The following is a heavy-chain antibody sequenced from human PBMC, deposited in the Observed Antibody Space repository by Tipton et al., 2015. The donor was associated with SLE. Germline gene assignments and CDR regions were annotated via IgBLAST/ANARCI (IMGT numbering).Heavy chain of an antibody. V-gene: IGHV4-61*02. CDR3: AKDSGDYDFGQDP. J-gene: IGHJ5*02. CDR2: IYVSGVT. Sequence: TLSPTCTVSGGSISSASSYWSWIRQPAGKGLEWIGRIYVSGVTNYSPSLKSRVSISIDTSKNQFSLRLSSVTAADTAVYYCAKDSGDYDFGQDPWGRGTLVTVSS. D-gene: IGHD3-3*01. CDR1: GGSISSASSY.